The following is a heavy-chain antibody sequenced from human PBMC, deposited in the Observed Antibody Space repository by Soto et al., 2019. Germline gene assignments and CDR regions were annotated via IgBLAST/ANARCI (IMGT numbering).Heavy chain of an antibody. J-gene: IGHJ5*02. D-gene: IGHD2-21*02. V-gene: IGHV4-30-4*01. CDR2: VYYTGST. CDR3: VRTAREGAVAPHWFDR. CDR1: GASIRSTDYY. Sequence: LSLTCTVSGASIRSTDYYWGWIRQAPGKGLEWIGYVYYTGSTYYNPSLMSRLTISVDTSKNQFSLKLTSVTAAETAVYYCVRTAREGAVAPHWFDRWGQGTQVTVSS.